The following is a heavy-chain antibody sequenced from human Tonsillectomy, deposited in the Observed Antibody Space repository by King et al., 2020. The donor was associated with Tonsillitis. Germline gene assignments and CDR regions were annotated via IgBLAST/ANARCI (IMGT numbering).Heavy chain of an antibody. D-gene: IGHD3-22*01. J-gene: IGHJ4*02. V-gene: IGHV3-21*01. CDR1: GFTFSSYS. CDR2: ITSGSNYI. Sequence: VQLVESGGGLVKPGGSLRLSCAASGFTFSSYSMNWVRQAPGMGLEWVSSITSGSNYIYYADSVKGRFTISRDNAKNSLYLQMNSLRAEDTAVYYCAREGYDSSAYYFLYYFDYWGQGTLVTVSS. CDR3: AREGYDSSAYYFLYYFDY.